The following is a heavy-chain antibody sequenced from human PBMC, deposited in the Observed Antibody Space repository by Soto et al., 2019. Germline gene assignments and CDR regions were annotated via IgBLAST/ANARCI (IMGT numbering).Heavy chain of an antibody. D-gene: IGHD2-2*01. CDR3: AKGVRLGYCSSTSCYLDY. J-gene: IGHJ4*02. V-gene: IGHV3-30*18. CDR2: ISYDGSNK. CDR1: GFTFSSYG. Sequence: PGGSLRLSCAASGFTFSSYGMHWVRQAPGKGLEWVAVISYDGSNKYYADSVKGRFTISRDNSKNTLYLQMNSLRAEDTAVYYCAKGVRLGYCSSTSCYLDYWGQGTLVTVS.